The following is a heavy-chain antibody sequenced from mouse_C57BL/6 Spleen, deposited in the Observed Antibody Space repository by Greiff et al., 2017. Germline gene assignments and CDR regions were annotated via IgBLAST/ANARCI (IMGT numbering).Heavy chain of an antibody. J-gene: IGHJ1*03. CDR3: TTRLYGYFDV. V-gene: IGHV14-4*01. Sequence: VQLKESGAELVRPGASVKLSCTASGFNIKDDYMHWVKQRPEQGLEWIGWIDPENGDTEYASKFQGKATITADTASNTAYLQLSSLTSEDTAVYYCTTRLYGYFDVWGTGTTVTVSS. CDR2: IDPENGDT. CDR1: GFNIKDDY.